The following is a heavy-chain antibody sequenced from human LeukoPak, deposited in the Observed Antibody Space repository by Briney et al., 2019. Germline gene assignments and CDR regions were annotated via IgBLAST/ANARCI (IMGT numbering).Heavy chain of an antibody. CDR1: GYTFTNYG. Sequence: ASVKVSCKASGYTFTNYGISWLRQAPGQGLEWMGWISAYNGNTNYAQKFQGRVTMTTDTSTSTGYMELRNLRSDETAVYYWARDTIQSDSIRQLGGLLAAPDYWGQGTLVTVSS. D-gene: IGHD6-6*01. J-gene: IGHJ4*02. V-gene: IGHV1-18*01. CDR2: ISAYNGNT. CDR3: ARDTIQSDSIRQLGGLLAAPDY.